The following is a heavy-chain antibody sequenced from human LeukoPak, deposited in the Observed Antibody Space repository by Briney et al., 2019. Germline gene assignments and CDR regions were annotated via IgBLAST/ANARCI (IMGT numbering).Heavy chain of an antibody. CDR3: ARGDARSAWTAPPDY. J-gene: IGHJ4*02. CDR1: GFTFSNAW. V-gene: IGHV3-15*01. Sequence: GGSLRLSCATSGFTFSNAWMSWVRQAPGKGLEWVGRIKSNTDGGTTDYAAPVKGRFTISRDDSKNSLYLQMNSLRAEDTALYYCARGDARSAWTAPPDYWGQGTLVTVSS. D-gene: IGHD6-19*01. CDR2: IKSNTDGGTT.